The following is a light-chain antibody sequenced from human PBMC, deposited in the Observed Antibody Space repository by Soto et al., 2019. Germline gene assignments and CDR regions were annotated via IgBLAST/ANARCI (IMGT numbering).Light chain of an antibody. CDR1: QSVRSNF. V-gene: IGKV3-11*01. CDR2: GAS. J-gene: IGKJ1*01. Sequence: EIVLTQSPGTLSLSPGERATLSCRASQSVRSNFLAWYQQKPGQAPRLLIYGASNRATGIPARFSGSGSGTDFTLTISSLEPEDFAVYYCQHRMNWPWTFGQGTKGDIK. CDR3: QHRMNWPWT.